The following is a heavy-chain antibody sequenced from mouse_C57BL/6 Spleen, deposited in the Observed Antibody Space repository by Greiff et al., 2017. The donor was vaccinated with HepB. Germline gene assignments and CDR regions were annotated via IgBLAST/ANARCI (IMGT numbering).Heavy chain of an antibody. J-gene: IGHJ2*01. V-gene: IGHV5-9-1*02. Sequence: EVKLMESGEGLVKPGGSLKLSCAASGFTFSSYAMSWVRQTPEKRLEWVAYISSGGDYIYYADTVKGRFTISRDNARNTLYLQMSSLKSEDTAMYYCTRIYYDYYFDYWGQGTTLTVSS. D-gene: IGHD2-4*01. CDR2: ISSGGDYI. CDR1: GFTFSSYA. CDR3: TRIYYDYYFDY.